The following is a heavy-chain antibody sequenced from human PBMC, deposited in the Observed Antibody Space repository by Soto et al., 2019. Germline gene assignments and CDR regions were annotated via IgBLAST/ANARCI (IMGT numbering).Heavy chain of an antibody. D-gene: IGHD3-9*01. CDR3: ARGVGSSPPRY. CDR1: GDSIIVYY. J-gene: IGHJ4*02. Sequence: SETLSLTCTVSGDSIIVYYWSWIRQSPRQGLEWIGYVYDNGRPYYSPSLKSRVTISADTSKNQISLKLTSATAADTAVYYCARGVGSSPPRYWGRGTLVTVSS. V-gene: IGHV4-59*01. CDR2: VYDNGRP.